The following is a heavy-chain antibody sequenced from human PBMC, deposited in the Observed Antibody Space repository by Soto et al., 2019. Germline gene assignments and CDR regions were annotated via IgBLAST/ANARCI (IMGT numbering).Heavy chain of an antibody. CDR1: GGSISSGGYS. CDR2: IYHSGST. Sequence: QLQLQESGSGLVKPSQTLSLTCAVSGGSISSGGYSWSWIRQPPGKGLEWIGYIYHSGSTYYNPALKSRVTISVDRSKNQFSLKLSSVTAADTAVYYCAKAGVLGAVAADYWGQGTLVTVSS. V-gene: IGHV4-30-2*01. CDR3: AKAGVLGAVAADY. D-gene: IGHD6-19*01. J-gene: IGHJ4*02.